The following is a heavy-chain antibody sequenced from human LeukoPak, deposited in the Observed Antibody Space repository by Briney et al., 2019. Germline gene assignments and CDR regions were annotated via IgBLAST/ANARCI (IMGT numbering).Heavy chain of an antibody. CDR1: GGSFSGYY. D-gene: IGHD3-22*01. CDR3: ARDRRNDSDSSGSLDY. CDR2: INHSGST. V-gene: IGHV4-34*01. J-gene: IGHJ4*01. Sequence: PSETLSFTCAVYGGSFSGYYWSWIRQPPGKGLEWIGEINHSGSTNYNPSLKSRVTISVDTSKNQFSLKLSSVTAADTAVYYCARDRRNDSDSSGSLDYCGHGTLVTASS.